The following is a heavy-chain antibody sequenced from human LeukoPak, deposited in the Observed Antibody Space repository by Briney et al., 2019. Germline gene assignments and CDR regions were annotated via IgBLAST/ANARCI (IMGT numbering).Heavy chain of an antibody. Sequence: PGGSLRLSCAASGFTFTNYWMSWVRQAPGKGLELVANIKQDRSEKYYVDSVKGRFTISRDNAKNSLYLQMNSLRAEDTAVYYCARGGITIFGAVSYMDVWGKGTTVTVSS. CDR1: GFTFTNYW. CDR2: IKQDRSEK. CDR3: ARGGITIFGAVSYMDV. J-gene: IGHJ6*03. D-gene: IGHD3-3*01. V-gene: IGHV3-7*01.